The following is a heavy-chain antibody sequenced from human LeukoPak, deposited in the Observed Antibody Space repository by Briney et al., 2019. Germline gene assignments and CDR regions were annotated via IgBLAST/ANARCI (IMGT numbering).Heavy chain of an antibody. CDR1: GGYNSSYY. CDR2: IYYSGST. J-gene: IGHJ4*02. D-gene: IGHD6-13*01. Sequence: SETLSLTCTVSGGYNSSYYWSWIRQPPGKGLEWSGYIYYSGSTNYNPSLKSRVTISVDTSKNQFFLKLSSVTAADTAVYYCARGGSSWYYFDYWGQGTLVTVSS. CDR3: ARGGSSWYYFDY. V-gene: IGHV4-59*01.